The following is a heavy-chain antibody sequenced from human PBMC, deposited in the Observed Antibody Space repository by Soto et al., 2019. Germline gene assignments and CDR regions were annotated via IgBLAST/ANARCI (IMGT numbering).Heavy chain of an antibody. CDR2: ISSSGSTI. CDR1: GFTFSSYE. V-gene: IGHV3-48*03. CDR3: ARGTNYYGSGSYRAYYLYYGMDX. D-gene: IGHD3-10*01. Sequence: GGSLRLSCAASGFTFSSYEMNWVRQAPGKGLEGVSYISSSGSTIYYGDSVKGRFTMSRDNAKNSLYLQMNSLRAEDTAVYYCARGTNYYGSGSYRAYYLYYGMDXWGQVTTDPVS. J-gene: IGHJ6*02.